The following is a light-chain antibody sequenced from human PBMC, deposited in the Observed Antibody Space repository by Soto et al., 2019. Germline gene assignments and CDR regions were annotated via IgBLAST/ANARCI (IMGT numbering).Light chain of an antibody. Sequence: DIVMTQSPDSLAVSLGERATINCKSSQSVLYSSDNKNYLAWYQHKPGQPPKLLIYWASTRESGVPDRFSGGGSGTDFTLTISSLQAEDVAVYYCQQYYSTPRTFGQGTKVEIK. CDR2: WAS. CDR1: QSVLYSSDNKNY. J-gene: IGKJ1*01. V-gene: IGKV4-1*01. CDR3: QQYYSTPRT.